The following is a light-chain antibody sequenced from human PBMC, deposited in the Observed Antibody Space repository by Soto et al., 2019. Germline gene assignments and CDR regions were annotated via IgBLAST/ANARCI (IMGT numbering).Light chain of an antibody. CDR3: QQSYSNPLT. CDR1: ETITRY. Sequence: DIQMTQSPSSLSASVGETVIISCRASETITRYLNWYQSKPGKAPRLLISGASSLQSGVPSRFSGSYSGTDFTLTINSLQPEDFATYYCQQSYSNPLTFGGGTKV. CDR2: GAS. V-gene: IGKV1-39*01. J-gene: IGKJ4*01.